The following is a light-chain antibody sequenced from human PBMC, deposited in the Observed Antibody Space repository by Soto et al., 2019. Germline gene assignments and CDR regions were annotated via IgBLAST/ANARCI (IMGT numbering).Light chain of an antibody. CDR3: CSYTSSSTSLIV. CDR2: EVS. V-gene: IGLV2-14*01. Sequence: QSVLTQPASVSGSPGQSITISCIGTSSDVGGYNYVSWYQQHPGKAPKLMIYEVSNRPSGVSNRFSGSKSGNTASLTISGLQAEDEADYYCCSYTSSSTSLIVFGTGTKLTVL. CDR1: SSDVGGYNY. J-gene: IGLJ1*01.